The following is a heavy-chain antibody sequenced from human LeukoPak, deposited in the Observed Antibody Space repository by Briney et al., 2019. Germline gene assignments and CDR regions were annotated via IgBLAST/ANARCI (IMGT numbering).Heavy chain of an antibody. Sequence: GASVKVSCKASGYTFTSYYMHWVRQAPGQGFEWMGIINPSGGSTSYAQKFQGRVTMTRDTSTSTVYMELSSLRSEDTAVYYCARDLRPPVMATFADDAFDIWGQGTMVTVSS. J-gene: IGHJ3*02. D-gene: IGHD5-24*01. V-gene: IGHV1-46*01. CDR3: ARDLRPPVMATFADDAFDI. CDR2: INPSGGST. CDR1: GYTFTSYY.